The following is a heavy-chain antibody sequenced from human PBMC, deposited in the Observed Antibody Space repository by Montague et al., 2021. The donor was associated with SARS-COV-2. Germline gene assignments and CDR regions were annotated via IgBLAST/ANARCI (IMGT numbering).Heavy chain of an antibody. D-gene: IGHD3-9*01. CDR3: ASIQTPRYYDILTGYSKYYGMDV. Sequence: IYYSGSTYYNPSLKSRVPISVYTSKNQFSLKLSSVTAADTAVYYCASIQTPRYYDILTGYSKYYGMDVWGQGTTVIVSS. V-gene: IGHV4-31*02. J-gene: IGHJ6*02. CDR2: IYYSGST.